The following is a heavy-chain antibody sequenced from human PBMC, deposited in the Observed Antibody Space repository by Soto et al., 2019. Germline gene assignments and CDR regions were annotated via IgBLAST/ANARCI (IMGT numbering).Heavy chain of an antibody. J-gene: IGHJ6*02. Sequence: PGGSLRLSCAASGFTFSSYSMNWVRQAPGKGLEWVSSISSSSSYIYYTDSVKGRFTISRDNAKNPLYLQMNSLRAEDTAVYYCAREASWDFWSGYYQIYYYYGMDVWGQGTTVTVSS. D-gene: IGHD3-3*01. CDR1: GFTFSSYS. V-gene: IGHV3-21*01. CDR3: AREASWDFWSGYYQIYYYYGMDV. CDR2: ISSSSSYI.